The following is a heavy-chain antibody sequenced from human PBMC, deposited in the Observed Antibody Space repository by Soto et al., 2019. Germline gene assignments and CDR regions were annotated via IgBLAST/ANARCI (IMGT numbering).Heavy chain of an antibody. CDR2: VYHSGST. CDR3: ARVQYLRAAPYYFDY. V-gene: IGHV4-38-2*01. D-gene: IGHD3-10*02. Sequence: QVQLQESGPGLVKPSETLSLTCAVSGYSISSDYYWGWIRQPPGKGLEWIGSVYHSGSTYYTSSLKSRVTITVDTSKNQFSLKLSSVTAADTAVYYCARVQYLRAAPYYFDYWGQGTLVTVSS. J-gene: IGHJ4*02. CDR1: GYSISSDYY.